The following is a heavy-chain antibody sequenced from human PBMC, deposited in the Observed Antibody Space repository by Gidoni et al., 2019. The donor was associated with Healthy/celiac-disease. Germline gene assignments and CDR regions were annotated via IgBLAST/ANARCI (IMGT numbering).Heavy chain of an antibody. Sequence: QVKMVESGGGVVQPGRARRCGCAASGITVRSYGMHWVRQAPGKGLEWVAVISYAGSNKYYADSVQGRFTLSRDNSNNTLYLQMNSLRAEDTAVYYCAKASPDCGGDCSVGSSYLDYWGQGTLVTVSS. V-gene: IGHV3-30*18. CDR2: ISYAGSNK. J-gene: IGHJ4*02. CDR1: GITVRSYG. CDR3: AKASPDCGGDCSVGSSYLDY. D-gene: IGHD2-21*02.